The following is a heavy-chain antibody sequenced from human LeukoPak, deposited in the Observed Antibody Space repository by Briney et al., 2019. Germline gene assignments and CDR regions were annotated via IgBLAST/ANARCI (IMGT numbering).Heavy chain of an antibody. CDR2: IRYDGSNK. D-gene: IGHD1-26*01. J-gene: IGHJ4*02. Sequence: GGSLRLSCAASGFTFSSYGMHWVRQAPGKGLEWVAFIRYDGSNKYYADSVKGRFTISRDNSKNTLYLQMNSLRAEDTAIYYCAKSRGSYWVPEFDYWGQGTLVTVSS. V-gene: IGHV3-30*02. CDR1: GFTFSSYG. CDR3: AKSRGSYWVPEFDY.